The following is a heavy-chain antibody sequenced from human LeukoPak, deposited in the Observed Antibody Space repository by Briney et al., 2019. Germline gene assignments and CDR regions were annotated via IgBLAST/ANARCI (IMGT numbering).Heavy chain of an antibody. CDR2: VKSKTDGGTA. CDR1: GFTFNNAW. D-gene: IGHD6-13*01. CDR3: TTGVAAAGVSF. J-gene: IGHJ4*02. V-gene: IGHV3-15*01. Sequence: GGSLRLSCAASGFTFNNAWMSWVRQAPGKGLDWVGRVKSKTDGGTADYAASGKGRFTISRDGAKNTLYLQMNSLKTEDTALYYCTTGVAAAGVSFWGQGTLVTVSS.